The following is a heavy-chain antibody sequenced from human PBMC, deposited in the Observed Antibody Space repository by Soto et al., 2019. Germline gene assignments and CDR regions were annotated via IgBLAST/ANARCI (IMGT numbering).Heavy chain of an antibody. D-gene: IGHD3-10*01. V-gene: IGHV2-5*02. CDR3: AQRRRDYGLGSERANYFDP. CDR1: GFSLSTTGVG. CDR2: IYWDDDK. Sequence: QITLKESGPTLVRPTQTLTLTCTFSGFSLSTTGVGVGWIRQPPGKALEWLALIYWDDDKRYSPSLKSRLTITKDTSKKEVILTMTDMDPVDTATYYCAQRRRDYGLGSERANYFDPWVQGTLVTVSS. J-gene: IGHJ5*02.